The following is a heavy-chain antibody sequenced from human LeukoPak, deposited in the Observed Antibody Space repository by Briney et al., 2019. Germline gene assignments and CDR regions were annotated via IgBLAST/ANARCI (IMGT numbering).Heavy chain of an antibody. D-gene: IGHD6-6*01. CDR1: GFTFSNAW. J-gene: IGHJ4*02. CDR2: IKSETDGGTT. Sequence: PGGSLRLSCAASGFTFSNAWMSWVRQAPGKGLEWVGRIKSETDGGTTDYADSVKGRFTISRDNSKNTLYLQMNSLRAEDTAVYYCARDRRNYIDYWGQGTLVTVSS. CDR3: ARDRRNYIDY. V-gene: IGHV3-15*01.